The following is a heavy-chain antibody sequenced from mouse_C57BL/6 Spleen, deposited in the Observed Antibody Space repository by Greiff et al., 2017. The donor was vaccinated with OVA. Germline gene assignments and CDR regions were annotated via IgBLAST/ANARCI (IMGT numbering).Heavy chain of an antibody. Sequence: QVQLKQSGAELARPGASVKLSCKASGYTFTSYGISWVKQRTGQGLEWIGEIYPRSGNTYYNEKFKGKATLTADKSSSTAYMELRSLTSEDSAVYFCARDGVTTVVSFDVWGTGTTVTVSS. CDR2: IYPRSGNT. J-gene: IGHJ1*03. D-gene: IGHD1-1*01. V-gene: IGHV1-81*01. CDR1: GYTFTSYG. CDR3: ARDGVTTVVSFDV.